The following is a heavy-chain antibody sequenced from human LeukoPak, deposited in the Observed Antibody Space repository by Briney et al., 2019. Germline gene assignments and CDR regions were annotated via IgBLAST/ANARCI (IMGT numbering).Heavy chain of an antibody. CDR1: GYTFTSYY. CDR3: ARDSGQLWLQGYYYYYGMDV. D-gene: IGHD5-18*01. Sequence: ASVKVSCKASGYTFTSYYMHWVRQAPGQGLEWMGIINPSGGSTSYAQKFQGRVTITADESTSTAYMELSSLRSEDTAVYYCARDSGQLWLQGYYYYYGMDVWGQGTTVTVSS. J-gene: IGHJ6*02. V-gene: IGHV1-46*01. CDR2: INPSGGST.